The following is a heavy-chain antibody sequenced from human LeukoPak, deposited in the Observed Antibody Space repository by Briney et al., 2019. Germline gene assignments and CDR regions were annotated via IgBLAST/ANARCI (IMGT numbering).Heavy chain of an antibody. Sequence: GGSLRLSCAASGFTFSDAWMSWVRQAPGKGLEWVGRIKSKTDGGTTDYAAPVKGRFTISRDDSKNTLYLQMNSLKTEDTAVYYCTTASIVGATQHWGQGTLVTVSS. CDR3: TTASIVGATQH. CDR1: GFTFSDAW. CDR2: IKSKTDGGTT. J-gene: IGHJ1*01. V-gene: IGHV3-15*01. D-gene: IGHD1-26*01.